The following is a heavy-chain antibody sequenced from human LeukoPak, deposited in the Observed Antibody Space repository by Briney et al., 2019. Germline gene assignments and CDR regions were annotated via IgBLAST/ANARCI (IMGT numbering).Heavy chain of an antibody. D-gene: IGHD6-13*01. CDR1: GFTFDDYA. CDR3: AKDGGSSSWYFLGDYYFDY. V-gene: IGHV3-43D*03. J-gene: IGHJ4*02. Sequence: PGGSLRLSCAASGFTFDDYAMHWVRQAPGKGLEWVSLISWDGGSTYYADSVKGRFTISRDNSKNSLYLQMNSLRAEDTALYYCAKDGGSSSWYFLGDYYFDYWGQGTLVTVSS. CDR2: ISWDGGST.